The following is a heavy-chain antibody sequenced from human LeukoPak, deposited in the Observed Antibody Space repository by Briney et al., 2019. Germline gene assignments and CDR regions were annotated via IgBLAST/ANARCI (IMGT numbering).Heavy chain of an antibody. J-gene: IGHJ4*02. D-gene: IGHD6-13*01. V-gene: IGHV3-30*02. CDR3: ARDRFRVAAAGYYFDY. CDR2: IRYDGSNK. Sequence: GGSLRLSCAASGFTFSSYGMHWVRQAPGKGLEWVAFIRYDGSNKYYADSVKGRFTISRDNSKNTLYLQMNSLRAEDTAVYYCARDRFRVAAAGYYFDYWGQGTLVTVSS. CDR1: GFTFSSYG.